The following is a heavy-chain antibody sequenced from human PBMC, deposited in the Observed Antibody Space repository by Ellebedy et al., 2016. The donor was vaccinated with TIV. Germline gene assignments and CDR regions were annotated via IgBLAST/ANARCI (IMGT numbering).Heavy chain of an antibody. D-gene: IGHD4-17*01. J-gene: IGHJ4*02. CDR3: ARHSSPGGDYIDH. CDR1: GYSFTTYW. Sequence: GESLKISCKASGYSFTTYWIGWVRPLPGRGLEWMGIIYPGDSDTRYSPSFQGQVTISVDKSIRTAYLQWSSLKASDTAMYYCARHSSPGGDYIDHWGQGTLVTVSS. V-gene: IGHV5-51*01. CDR2: IYPGDSDT.